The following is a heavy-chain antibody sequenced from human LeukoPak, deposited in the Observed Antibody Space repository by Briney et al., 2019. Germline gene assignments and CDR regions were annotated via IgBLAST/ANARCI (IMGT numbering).Heavy chain of an antibody. CDR1: GGTFSSYA. CDR2: IIPIFGTA. Sequence: VKLCCTASGGTFSSYAISWVRQTPGQGLEWMGGIIPIFGTANYAQKFQGRVTITADESTSTAYMELSSLRSEDTAVYYCAASSLAVADKDSFDDWGESPVDPVSS. V-gene: IGHV1-69*01. D-gene: IGHD6-19*01. J-gene: IGHJ4*02. CDR3: AASSLAVADKDSFDD.